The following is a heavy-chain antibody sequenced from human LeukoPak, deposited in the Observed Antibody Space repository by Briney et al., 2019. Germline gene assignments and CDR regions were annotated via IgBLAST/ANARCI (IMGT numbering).Heavy chain of an antibody. CDR2: INWNGGST. CDR1: GFTFDDYG. V-gene: IGHV3-20*04. Sequence: PGGSLRLSCAASGFTFDDYGMSWVRQAPGKGLEWVSGINWNGGSTGYADSVKGRFTISRDNAKNSLYLQMNSLRAEDTALYYCARERSPYYYDSSGYYSRPPFDYWGQGTLVTVSS. J-gene: IGHJ4*02. D-gene: IGHD3-22*01. CDR3: ARERSPYYYDSSGYYSRPPFDY.